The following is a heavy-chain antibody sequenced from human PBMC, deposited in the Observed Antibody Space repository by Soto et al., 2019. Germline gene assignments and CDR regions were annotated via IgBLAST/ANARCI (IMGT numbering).Heavy chain of an antibody. Sequence: QVQLVQSGAEVQKPGTSVKVSCKASGGTFSSYAISWVRQAPGQGLEWMGGIIPIFGTANYAQQFQGRVTITADDSTSTAYMELSSLRSEDTAVYYCATTDGDYWPPPFDIWGQGTLVTVSS. CDR1: GGTFSSYA. V-gene: IGHV1-69*01. CDR2: IIPIFGTA. CDR3: ATTDGDYWPPPFDI. J-gene: IGHJ3*02. D-gene: IGHD4-17*01.